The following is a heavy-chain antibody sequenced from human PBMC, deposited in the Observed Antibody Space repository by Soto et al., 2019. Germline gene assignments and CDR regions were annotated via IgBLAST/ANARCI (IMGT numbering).Heavy chain of an antibody. CDR1: GFTFSSYS. D-gene: IGHD2-2*01. Sequence: EVQLVESGGGLVQPGGSLRLSCAASGFTFSSYSMNWVRQAPGKGLEWVSSISSSSSYIYYADSVKGRFTISRDNAKNSLYLQMNSLRAEDTAVYYCARVQVPAANYDAFDIWGQGTMVTVSS. CDR2: ISSSSSYI. J-gene: IGHJ3*02. CDR3: ARVQVPAANYDAFDI. V-gene: IGHV3-21*01.